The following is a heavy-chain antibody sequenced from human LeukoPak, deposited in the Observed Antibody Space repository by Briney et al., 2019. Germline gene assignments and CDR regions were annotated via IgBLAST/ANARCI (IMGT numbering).Heavy chain of an antibody. CDR2: ISGRGDST. CDR1: GYTFKNYA. D-gene: IGHD3-10*01. Sequence: GGSLRLSCAASGYTFKNYAMYWVRQAPGKGLEWVSLISGRGDSTNSADSVKGRFTISRDNSKNTLYLQMNSLRAEDTAVYYCAKGNPITMVPFDPWGQGTLVTVSS. J-gene: IGHJ5*02. V-gene: IGHV3-23*01. CDR3: AKGNPITMVPFDP.